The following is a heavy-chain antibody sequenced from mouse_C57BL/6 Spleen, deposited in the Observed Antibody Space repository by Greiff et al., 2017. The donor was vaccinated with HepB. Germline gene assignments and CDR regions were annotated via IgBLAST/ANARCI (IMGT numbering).Heavy chain of an antibody. V-gene: IGHV2-5*01. Sequence: VQLQQSGPGLVQPSQSLSITCTVSGFSLTSYGVHWVRQSPGKGLEWLGVIWRGGSTDYNAAFMSRLSITKDNSKSQVFLKMNSLQADDTAIYYCAKTLYGSSYWYFDVWGTGTTVTVSS. CDR2: IWRGGST. CDR3: AKTLYGSSYWYFDV. CDR1: GFSLTSYG. D-gene: IGHD1-1*01. J-gene: IGHJ1*03.